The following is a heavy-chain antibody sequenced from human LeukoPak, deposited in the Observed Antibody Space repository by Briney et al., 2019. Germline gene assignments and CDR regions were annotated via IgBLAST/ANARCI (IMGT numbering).Heavy chain of an antibody. CDR3: ARVTNVWFGELSIDY. Sequence: GASVKVSCKASGYTFTGYYMHWVRQAPGQGLEWMGWINPNSGGTNYAQKFQGRATMTRDTSISTAYMELSRLRSDGTAVYYCARVTNVWFGELSIDYWGQGTLVTVSS. CDR1: GYTFTGYY. V-gene: IGHV1-2*02. CDR2: INPNSGGT. J-gene: IGHJ4*02. D-gene: IGHD3-10*01.